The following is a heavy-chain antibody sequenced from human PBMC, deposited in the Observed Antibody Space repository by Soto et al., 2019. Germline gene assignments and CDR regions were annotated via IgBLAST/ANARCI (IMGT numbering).Heavy chain of an antibody. V-gene: IGHV3-11*01. D-gene: IGHD1-7*01. J-gene: IGHJ4*02. Sequence: QVQLVESEGGLVKPGGSLRLSCAASGFTFSDYYMSWIRQAPGKGLEWVSYISSSGTTIFYADSLRGRFTISRDNAKKSLYLQMNSLRGEDTAVYYCAREPSNWNYCFDYWGQGTLVTVSS. CDR3: AREPSNWNYCFDY. CDR1: GFTFSDYY. CDR2: ISSSGTTI.